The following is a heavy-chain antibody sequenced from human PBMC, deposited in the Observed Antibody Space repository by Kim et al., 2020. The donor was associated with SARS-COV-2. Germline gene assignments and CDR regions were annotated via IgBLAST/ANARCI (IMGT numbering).Heavy chain of an antibody. Sequence: GSTNYNPSLKSRVTISVDTSKNQFSLKLSSVTAADTAVYYCARHGGANDPWGQGTLVTVSS. CDR2: GST. V-gene: IGHV4-59*08. D-gene: IGHD2-21*01. J-gene: IGHJ5*02. CDR3: ARHGGANDP.